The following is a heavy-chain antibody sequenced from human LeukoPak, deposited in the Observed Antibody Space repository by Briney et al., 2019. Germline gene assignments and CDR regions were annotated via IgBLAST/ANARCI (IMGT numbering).Heavy chain of an antibody. CDR3: ARTPSSEQQLSFDN. CDR2: MSGSSSYI. D-gene: IGHD6-13*01. CDR1: GFTFNNYN. V-gene: IGHV3-21*01. Sequence: GGSLRLSCAASGFTFNNYNMNWVRQAPGKGLEWVSSMSGSSSYIYYADSVKGRFTISRDNAKNSLSLQMNSLRAEDTAVYYCARTPSSEQQLSFDNWGQGTLVTVSS. J-gene: IGHJ4*02.